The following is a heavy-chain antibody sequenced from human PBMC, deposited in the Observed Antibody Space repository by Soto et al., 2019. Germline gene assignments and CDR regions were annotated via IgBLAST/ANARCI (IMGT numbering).Heavy chain of an antibody. CDR1: GYTFTSYY. CDR2: INPSGGST. J-gene: IGHJ5*02. V-gene: IGHV1-46*01. D-gene: IGHD2-15*01. CDR3: ARAYCSGGSCSPGVLWFGP. Sequence: ASVKVSCKASGYTFTSYYMHWVRQAPGQGLEWMGIINPSGGSTSYAQKFQGRVTMTRDTSTSTVYMELSSLRSEDTAVYYCARAYCSGGSCSPGVLWFGPWGQGTLVTVSS.